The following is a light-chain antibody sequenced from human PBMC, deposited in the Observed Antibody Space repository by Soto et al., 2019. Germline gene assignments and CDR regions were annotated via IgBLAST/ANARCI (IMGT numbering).Light chain of an antibody. CDR1: SSNIGSNY. J-gene: IGLJ2*01. V-gene: IGLV1-47*02. Sequence: QPVLTQPPSASGTPGQRVTISCSGSSSNIGSNYVYWYQKLPGTAPKRLIYSNSQRPSGVPDRFSGSKSGTSASLAISGLRSEDEADYYCAAWDDSLSGMVFGGGTKVTVL. CDR2: SNS. CDR3: AAWDDSLSGMV.